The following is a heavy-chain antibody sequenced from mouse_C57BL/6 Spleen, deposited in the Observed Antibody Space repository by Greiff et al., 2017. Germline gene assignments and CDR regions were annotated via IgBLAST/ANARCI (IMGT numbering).Heavy chain of an antibody. CDR1: GYTFTSYW. V-gene: IGHV1-50*01. CDR3: ARRYYGSSQYYFDD. Sequence: QVQLQQSGAELVKPGASVKLSCKASGYTFTSYWMQWVKQRPGQGLEWIGGIDPSDSYTNYNQKFKGQATLTVDTSSSTAYRQLSSLTSEDSAVYYCARRYYGSSQYYFDDGGQGTTLTVSS. J-gene: IGHJ2*01. CDR2: IDPSDSYT. D-gene: IGHD1-1*01.